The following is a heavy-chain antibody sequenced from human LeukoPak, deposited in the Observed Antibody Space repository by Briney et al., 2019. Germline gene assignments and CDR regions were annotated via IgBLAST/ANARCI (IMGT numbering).Heavy chain of an antibody. CDR3: ARGRSDYYLDS. CDR2: INPDSGGT. CDR1: GYTFTDYY. J-gene: IGHJ4*02. V-gene: IGHV1-2*02. D-gene: IGHD3-10*01. Sequence: ASVKVSCKSSGYTFTDYYMHWVRQAPGHGLEWMGWINPDSGGTNYAQKFQGRVTISRDTSISTAYMGRSRLTSDDTAVYYCARGRSDYYLDSWGQGTLVTVSS.